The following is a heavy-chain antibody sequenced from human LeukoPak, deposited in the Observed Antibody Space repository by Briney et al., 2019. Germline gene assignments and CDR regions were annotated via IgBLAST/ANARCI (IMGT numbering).Heavy chain of an antibody. CDR1: GFTFSDFY. D-gene: IGHD2/OR15-2a*01. Sequence: GGSLRLSCVASGFTFSDFYMSWIRQAPGKGLEWVSLISDSGTSMYYADSVQGRFTISRDNTKNSLYLQMNSLKAEDTAVYYCARDRRPSSYLGNSNWGQGTLVTVPS. J-gene: IGHJ4*02. CDR2: ISDSGTSM. CDR3: ARDRRPSSYLGNSN. V-gene: IGHV3-11*01.